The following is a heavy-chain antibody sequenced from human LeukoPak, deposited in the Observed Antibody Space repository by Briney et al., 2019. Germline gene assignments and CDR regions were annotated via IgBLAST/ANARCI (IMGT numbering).Heavy chain of an antibody. CDR3: ARDRPYYYDSSGYYYGMDV. CDR1: GGSISSGGYY. J-gene: IGHJ6*02. V-gene: IGHV4-31*03. Sequence: KPSQTLSLTCTVSGGSISSGGYYWSWIRQHPGKGLEWIGYIYYSGSTYYNPSLKSRVTISVDTSKNQFSLKLSSVTAADTAVYYCARDRPYYYDSSGYYYGMDVWGQGTTVTVSS. CDR2: IYYSGST. D-gene: IGHD3-22*01.